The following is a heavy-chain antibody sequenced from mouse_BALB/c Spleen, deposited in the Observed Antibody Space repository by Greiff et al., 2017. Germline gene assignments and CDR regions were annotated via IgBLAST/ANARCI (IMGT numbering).Heavy chain of an antibody. CDR2: IDPENGDT. D-gene: IGHD2-1*01. Sequence: VQLQQSGAELVGSGASVKLSCTASGFNIKDYYMHWVKQRPEQGLEWIGWIDPENGDTEYAPKFQGKATMTADTSSNTAYLQLSSLTSEDTAVYYCDAGGNYRYWGQGTTLTVSS. CDR3: DAGGNYRY. CDR1: GFNIKDYY. V-gene: IGHV14-4*02. J-gene: IGHJ2*01.